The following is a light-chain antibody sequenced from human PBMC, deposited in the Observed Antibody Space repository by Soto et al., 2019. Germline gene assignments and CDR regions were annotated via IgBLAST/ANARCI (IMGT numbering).Light chain of an antibody. CDR3: AAWDDNLHGPS. V-gene: IGLV1-44*01. Sequence: QSVLTQPPSASGTPGQRVTISCSVSSPSIAGNTVNWYQHVPGTAPKLLIYLNNQRPSGVPDRFSGSKSGTSASLAISALQSEDEAAYYCAAWDDNLHGPSFGGGTKLTVL. CDR1: SPSIAGNT. J-gene: IGLJ2*01. CDR2: LNN.